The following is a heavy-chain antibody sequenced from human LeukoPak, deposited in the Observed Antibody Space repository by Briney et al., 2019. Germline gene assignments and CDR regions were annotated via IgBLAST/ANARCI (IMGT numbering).Heavy chain of an antibody. D-gene: IGHD5-12*01. CDR3: ARRNGGLRSGHHYFHY. Sequence: SETLSLTCTVSGGSFSNYFWSWIRQSPGKRLELIGHIFSSGDTHYSPSLKSRVTISVDTSKNQFSLRLISVTAADTAVYYCARRNGGLRSGHHYFHYWPQGILVPVSS. CDR2: IFSSGDT. J-gene: IGHJ4*02. V-gene: IGHV4-59*08. CDR1: GGSFSNYF.